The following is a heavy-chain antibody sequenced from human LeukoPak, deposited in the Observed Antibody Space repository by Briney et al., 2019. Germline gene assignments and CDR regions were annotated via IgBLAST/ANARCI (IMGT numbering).Heavy chain of an antibody. J-gene: IGHJ4*02. Sequence: GGSLRLSCAASGFTFSSYAMHWVRQAPGKGLEWVAVISYDGSNKYYADSVKGRFTISRDNSKNTLYLQMNSLRAEDTAVYYCARECSGSYLTNFDYWGQGTLVTVSS. CDR3: ARECSGSYLTNFDY. V-gene: IGHV3-30*04. CDR1: GFTFSSYA. CDR2: ISYDGSNK. D-gene: IGHD1-26*01.